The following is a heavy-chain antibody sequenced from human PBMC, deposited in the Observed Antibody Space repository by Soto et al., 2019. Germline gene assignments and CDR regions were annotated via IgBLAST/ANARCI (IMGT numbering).Heavy chain of an antibody. D-gene: IGHD3-22*01. J-gene: IGHJ4*02. V-gene: IGHV4-39*01. CDR3: ARHYSGSTGYCFDA. Sequence: SETLSLTCTVSGGSISSSSYYWGWIRQPPGKGLEWIGSIYYSGSTYYNPSLKSRVTISVDTSKNQFSLKLSSVTAADTAVYYCARHYSGSTGYCFDAWGKGTLVTVSS. CDR1: GGSISSSSYY. CDR2: IYYSGST.